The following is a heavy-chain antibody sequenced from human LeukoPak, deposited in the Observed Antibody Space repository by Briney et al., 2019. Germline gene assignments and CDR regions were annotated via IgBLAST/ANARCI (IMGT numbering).Heavy chain of an antibody. J-gene: IGHJ6*03. D-gene: IGHD1-26*01. CDR2: IIPIFGPT. CDR3: ASSNGPVGTTDQDSYYYYYMDV. CDR1: GGTFSSYG. V-gene: IGHV1-69*13. Sequence: ASVKVSCKASGGTFSSYGISWVRQAPGEGLEWMGGIIPIFGPTNYAQKFQGRVTITADESTSTAYMELSSLRSEDTAVYYCASSNGPVGTTDQDSYYYYYMDVWGKGTTVTVSS.